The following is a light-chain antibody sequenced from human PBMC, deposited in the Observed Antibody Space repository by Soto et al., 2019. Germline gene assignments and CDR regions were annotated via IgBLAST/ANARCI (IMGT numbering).Light chain of an antibody. V-gene: IGKV3-15*01. CDR3: QQYNNWPIT. J-gene: IGKJ5*01. CDR1: QSVSSN. CDR2: GVS. Sequence: EIVMTQSPATLSVSPGERATLSCRASQSVSSNLAWYQQKPGQAPRLLIYGVSTRATGIPARFSGSGSVTEFTLTISSLQSEDFAVYYCQQYNNWPITFGQGTRLEIK.